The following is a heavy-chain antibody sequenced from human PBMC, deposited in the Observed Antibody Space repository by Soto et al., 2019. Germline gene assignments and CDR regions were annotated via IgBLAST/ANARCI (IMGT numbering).Heavy chain of an antibody. D-gene: IGHD3-22*01. CDR3: AHRRPDYYDSSGYYDYYFDY. Sequence: QITLKESGPTLVKPTQTLTLTCTFSGFSLSTSGVGVGWIRQPPGKALEWLALIYWNDDKRYSPSLKTRFTITKDTSKNQVVLTMTNMDPVDTATYYCAHRRPDYYDSSGYYDYYFDYWGQGTLVTVSS. V-gene: IGHV2-5*01. CDR2: IYWNDDK. J-gene: IGHJ4*02. CDR1: GFSLSTSGVG.